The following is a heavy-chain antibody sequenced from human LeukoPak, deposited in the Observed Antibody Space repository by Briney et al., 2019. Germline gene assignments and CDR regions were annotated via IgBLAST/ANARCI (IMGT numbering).Heavy chain of an antibody. V-gene: IGHV1-46*01. CDR3: ARSRGSYYVLDY. Sequence: ASVKVSCKTSGYTFTSYYMHWVRQAPGQGLELMGIINPSGGSASYAQKFQGRVTMTRDTSTSTVYMELSSLRSEDTAVYYCARSRGSYYVLDYWGQGTLVTVSS. CDR1: GYTFTSYY. J-gene: IGHJ4*02. D-gene: IGHD1-26*01. CDR2: INPSGGSA.